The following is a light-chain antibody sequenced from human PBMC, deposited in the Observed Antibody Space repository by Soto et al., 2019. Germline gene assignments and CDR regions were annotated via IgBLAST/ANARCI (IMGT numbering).Light chain of an antibody. CDR2: DVS. V-gene: IGLV2-14*01. Sequence: QSALTQPASVSGSPGQSITISCTGTSSDVGAYNYVSWYQQHPGKAPNLMIYDVSNRPSGVSNRFSGSKSGNTASLTISGLQAEDEADYYCTSFTSASTQVFGGGTKVTVL. J-gene: IGLJ2*01. CDR1: SSDVGAYNY. CDR3: TSFTSASTQV.